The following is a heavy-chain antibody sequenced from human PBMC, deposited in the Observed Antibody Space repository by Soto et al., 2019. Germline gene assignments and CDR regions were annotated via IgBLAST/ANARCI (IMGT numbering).Heavy chain of an antibody. V-gene: IGHV4-4*02. D-gene: IGHD3-22*01. J-gene: IGHJ4*02. CDR3: ARSRGYYDTSGYYYY. CDR1: GGSISSSTW. Sequence: LSLTCAVSGGSISSSTWWSWVRQPPGKGRERIGDIYHGGSTHYNPSLKSRVTISVDKSKNQFSLKLSSVTAADTAVYYCARSRGYYDTSGYYYYWGQGTLVTVSS. CDR2: IYHGGST.